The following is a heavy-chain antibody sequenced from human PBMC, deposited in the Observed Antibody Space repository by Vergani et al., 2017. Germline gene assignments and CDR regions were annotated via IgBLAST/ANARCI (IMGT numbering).Heavy chain of an antibody. V-gene: IGHV4-30-4*01. CDR1: GGSISSGDYY. J-gene: IGHJ5*02. CDR3: ARVIENYDILTGPSNNPLFDP. CDR2: IYYSGST. Sequence: QVQLQESGPGLVKPSQTLSLTCTVSGGSISSGDYYWSWIRQPPGKGLEWIGYIYYSGSTYYNPSLKSRVTISVDTSKNQFSLKLSSVNAADTAVYYCARVIENYDILTGPSNNPLFDPWGQGTLVTVSS. D-gene: IGHD3-9*01.